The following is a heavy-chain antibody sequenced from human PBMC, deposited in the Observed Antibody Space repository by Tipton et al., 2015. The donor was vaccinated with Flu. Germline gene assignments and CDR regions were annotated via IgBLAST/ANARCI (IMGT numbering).Heavy chain of an antibody. V-gene: IGHV3-48*04. CDR1: GFTFSSYS. J-gene: IGHJ5*02. Sequence: SLRLSCAASGFTFSSYSMNWVRQAPGKGLEWVSYISSSSSTIYYADSVKGRFTISRDNAKNSLYLQMNSLRAEDTAVYYCARDLAYCGGDCSTHFDPWDQGTLVTVSS. CDR2: ISSSSSTI. D-gene: IGHD2-21*01. CDR3: ARDLAYCGGDCSTHFDP.